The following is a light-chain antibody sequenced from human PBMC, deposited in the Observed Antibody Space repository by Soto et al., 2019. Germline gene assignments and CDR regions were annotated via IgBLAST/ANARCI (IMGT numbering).Light chain of an antibody. CDR3: LHYYGGAQGVV. CDR2: STN. CDR1: AGAVTSALH. J-gene: IGLJ2*01. Sequence: QTVVTQEPSLTVSPGGAVTLTCASSAGAVTSALHPNRIQQRPGQAPRTLIYSTNNKHSWTPARFSGSLLGGKAALTLSGVQPEDEAEYYCLHYYGGAQGVVFGGGTKLTVL. V-gene: IGLV7-43*01.